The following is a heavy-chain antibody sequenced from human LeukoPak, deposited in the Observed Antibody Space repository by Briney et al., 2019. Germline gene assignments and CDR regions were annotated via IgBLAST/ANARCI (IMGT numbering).Heavy chain of an antibody. J-gene: IGHJ4*02. Sequence: SETLSLTCTVSGGSISSYYWSWIRQPPGKGLEGIGYIYYSGSTNYNPSLKSRVTISVDTSKNQFSLKLSSVTAADTAVYYCAREAVYYDFWSGYYTYGNFDYWGQGTLVTVSS. CDR2: IYYSGST. CDR3: AREAVYYDFWSGYYTYGNFDY. V-gene: IGHV4-59*01. D-gene: IGHD3-3*01. CDR1: GGSISSYY.